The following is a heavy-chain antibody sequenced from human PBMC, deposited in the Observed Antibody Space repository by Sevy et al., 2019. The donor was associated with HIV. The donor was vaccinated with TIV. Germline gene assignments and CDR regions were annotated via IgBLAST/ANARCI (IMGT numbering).Heavy chain of an antibody. CDR3: TTETASSGWYSSSVY. CDR2: IKSKTDGGTT. V-gene: IGHV3-15*01. Sequence: GGSLRLSCAASGFTFSNAWMSWVRQAPGKGLEWVGRIKSKTDGGTTDYAAPVKGRFTISRDDSKSTLYLQMNSLKTEDTAVYYCTTETASSGWYSSSVYWGQGTLVTVSS. CDR1: GFTFSNAW. J-gene: IGHJ4*02. D-gene: IGHD6-19*01.